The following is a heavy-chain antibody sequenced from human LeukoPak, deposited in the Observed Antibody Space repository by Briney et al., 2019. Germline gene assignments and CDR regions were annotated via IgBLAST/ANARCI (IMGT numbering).Heavy chain of an antibody. J-gene: IGHJ4*02. Sequence: GGSLRLSCAASGFTFSSYGMHWVRQAPGKGLEWVAFIRYDGSNKYYADSVKGRFTISRDNSKNTLYLQMNSLRAEDTAVYYCAKDLENSGSYPYFDYWGQGTLVTVSS. D-gene: IGHD1-26*01. V-gene: IGHV3-30*02. CDR3: AKDLENSGSYPYFDY. CDR2: IRYDGSNK. CDR1: GFTFSSYG.